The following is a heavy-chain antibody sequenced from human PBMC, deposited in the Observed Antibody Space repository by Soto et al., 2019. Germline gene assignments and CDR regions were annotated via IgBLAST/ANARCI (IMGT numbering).Heavy chain of an antibody. Sequence: ASVKVSCKASGYTFTSYGISWVRQAPGQGLEWMGWISAYNGNTNYAQKLQGRVTMTTDTSTSTAYMELRSLRSDDTAVYYCARGCSSTSCYVGNLFDPWGQGTLVTVSS. V-gene: IGHV1-18*01. D-gene: IGHD2-2*01. CDR2: ISAYNGNT. J-gene: IGHJ5*02. CDR3: ARGCSSTSCYVGNLFDP. CDR1: GYTFTSYG.